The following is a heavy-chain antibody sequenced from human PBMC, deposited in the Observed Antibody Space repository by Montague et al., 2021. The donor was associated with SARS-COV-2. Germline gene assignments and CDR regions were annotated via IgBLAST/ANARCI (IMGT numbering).Heavy chain of an antibody. J-gene: IGHJ6*02. D-gene: IGHD2-2*01. CDR2: IFTTGGT. V-gene: IGHV4-61*02. CDR1: GVSISSDSYY. Sequence: TLSLTCSVPGVSISSDSYYWSWIRQPAGKGLEWIGRIFTTGGTYYSPSLGSRVTMLLDTSKNQFSLKLSSVTAADTAVYFCARAQNRRYQLPYYSGMDVWGQGTTVTVSS. CDR3: ARAQNRRYQLPYYSGMDV.